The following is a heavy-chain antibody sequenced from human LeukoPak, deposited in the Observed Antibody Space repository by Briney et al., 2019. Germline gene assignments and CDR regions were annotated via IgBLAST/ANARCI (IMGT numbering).Heavy chain of an antibody. CDR1: GGSISSYY. V-gene: IGHV4-59*01. CDR3: ARDGNFDWLLPYYYMDV. J-gene: IGHJ6*03. D-gene: IGHD3-9*01. CDR2: IYYSGST. Sequence: SETLSLTCTVSGGSISSYYWSWIRQPPGKGLEWIGDIYYSGSTNYNPSLKSRVTISVDTSNNQFSLKLSSVTAADTAVYYCARDGNFDWLLPYYYMDVWGKGTTVTVSS.